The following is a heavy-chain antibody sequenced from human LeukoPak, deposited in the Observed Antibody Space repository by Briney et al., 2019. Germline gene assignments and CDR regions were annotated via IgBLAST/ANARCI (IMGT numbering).Heavy chain of an antibody. Sequence: SVKVSCKASGGTFSSHAISWVRQAPGQGLEWMGGIIPIFGTANYAQKFQGRVTITADESTSTAYMELSSLRSEDTAVYYCASIPPLEYSSSPSPYDWFDPWGQGTLVTVSS. V-gene: IGHV1-69*13. D-gene: IGHD6-6*01. CDR1: GGTFSSHA. CDR2: IIPIFGTA. J-gene: IGHJ5*02. CDR3: ASIPPLEYSSSPSPYDWFDP.